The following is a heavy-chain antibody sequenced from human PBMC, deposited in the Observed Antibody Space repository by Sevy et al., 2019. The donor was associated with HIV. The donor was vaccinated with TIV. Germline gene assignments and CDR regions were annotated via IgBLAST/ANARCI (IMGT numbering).Heavy chain of an antibody. D-gene: IGHD7-27*01. V-gene: IGHV3-23*01. CDR3: AKFAGDFPHFDF. J-gene: IGHJ4*02. CDR1: GFTFSTYS. CDR2: ISDTGTST. Sequence: GGSLRLSCAASGFTFSTYSMTWVRQARRKGLEWVSAISDTGTSTYYTDSVEGRFTISRDNSKSTLFLHMNSLRAEDTALYYCAKFAGDFPHFDFWGLGTLVTVSS.